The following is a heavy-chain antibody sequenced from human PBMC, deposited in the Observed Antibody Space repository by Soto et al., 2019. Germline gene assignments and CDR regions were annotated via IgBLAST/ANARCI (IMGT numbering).Heavy chain of an antibody. CDR1: GYSFTDYR. D-gene: IGHD3-22*01. CDR3: ARQIYDSDTGPNFQYYFDS. V-gene: IGHV5-10-1*01. CDR2: IDPSDSYT. J-gene: IGHJ4*02. Sequence: GESLKISCQGSGYSFTDYRITWVRQMPGKGLEWMGRIDPSDSYTNYSPSFQGHVTISATKSITTVFLQWSSLRASDTAMYYCARQIYDSDTGPNFQYYFDSWGQGTPVTSPQ.